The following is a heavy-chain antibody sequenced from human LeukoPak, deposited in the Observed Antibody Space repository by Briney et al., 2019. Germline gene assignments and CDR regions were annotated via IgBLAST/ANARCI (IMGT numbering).Heavy chain of an antibody. CDR1: GYTFASYY. Sequence: ASVKVSCKASGYTFASYYMHWVRQAPGQGLEWMGIINPSGGSTSYAQKFQGRVTMTRDMSTSTVYMELSSLRSEDTAVYYCARDQNYYYGSGYFDYWGQGTLVTVSS. J-gene: IGHJ4*02. V-gene: IGHV1-46*01. D-gene: IGHD3-10*01. CDR2: INPSGGST. CDR3: ARDQNYYYGSGYFDY.